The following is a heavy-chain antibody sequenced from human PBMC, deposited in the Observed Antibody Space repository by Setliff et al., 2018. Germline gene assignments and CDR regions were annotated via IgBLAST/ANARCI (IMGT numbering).Heavy chain of an antibody. CDR3: ARINFYVSSGYYYAPDY. D-gene: IGHD3-22*01. Sequence: ASVKVSCKASGYAFSDYGVTWVRQAPGQGLEWVGWISPYSGDTYYAPELLGRVTVTTDTSTGTAYMELGSLTSDDTAIYYCARINFYVSSGYYYAPDYWGPGTLVTVSS. V-gene: IGHV1-18*01. J-gene: IGHJ4*02. CDR2: ISPYSGDT. CDR1: GYAFSDYG.